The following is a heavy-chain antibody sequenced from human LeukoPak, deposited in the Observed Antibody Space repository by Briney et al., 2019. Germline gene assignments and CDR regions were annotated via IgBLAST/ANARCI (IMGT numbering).Heavy chain of an antibody. J-gene: IGHJ6*02. D-gene: IGHD3-10*01. CDR2: INHSGST. Sequence: PSETLSLTCAVYGGSFSGYYWSWIRQPPGKGLEWIGEINHSGSTNYNPSLKSRVTISADTSKNQFSLKLSSVTAADTAVYYCARMGLWFGDRADYYGMDVWGQGTTVTVSS. CDR3: ARMGLWFGDRADYYGMDV. CDR1: GGSFSGYY. V-gene: IGHV4-34*01.